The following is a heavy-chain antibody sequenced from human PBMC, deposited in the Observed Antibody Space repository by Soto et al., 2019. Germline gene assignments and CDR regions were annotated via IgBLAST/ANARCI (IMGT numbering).Heavy chain of an antibody. CDR3: AGGVRFLEWLLN. J-gene: IGHJ4*02. CDR2: IYYSGSP. CDR1: GVSINSAGYC. Sequence: QVQLQESGSGLVKPSQTLSLTCTVSGVSINSAGYCWSWIRQPPGKGLEWIGCIYYSGSPYYNPSLKSRVTISMDGSSNQFSLKLNSVTAADTAVYFYAGGVRFLEWLLNWGQGALVTVSS. D-gene: IGHD3-3*01. V-gene: IGHV4-30-2*01.